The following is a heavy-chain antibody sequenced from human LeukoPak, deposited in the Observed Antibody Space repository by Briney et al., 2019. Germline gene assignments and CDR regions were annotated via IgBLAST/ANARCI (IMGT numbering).Heavy chain of an antibody. CDR3: ARGGGLDV. V-gene: IGHV3-7*03. J-gene: IGHJ6*02. Sequence: GGSLRLSCAASGFTFSSYWMNWARQAPGKGLEWVASINHNGNVNYYVDSVQGRLTISRDNAKNSLYLQMSNLRAEDTAVYFCARGGGLDVWGQGATVTVSS. CDR1: GFTFSSYW. CDR2: INHNGNVN. D-gene: IGHD3-16*01.